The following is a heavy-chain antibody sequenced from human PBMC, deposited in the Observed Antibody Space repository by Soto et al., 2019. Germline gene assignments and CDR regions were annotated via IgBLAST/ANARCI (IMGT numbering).Heavy chain of an antibody. Sequence: ASVKVSCKVSGYTLTELSMHWVRQAPGKGLEWMGGFDPEDGETIYAQKFQGRVTMTEDTSTDTAYMELSSLRSEDTAVYYCATATAAHRNYYYYYYMDVWGKGTTVTVSS. CDR3: ATATAAHRNYYYYYYMDV. V-gene: IGHV1-24*01. D-gene: IGHD6-13*01. CDR1: GYTLTELS. J-gene: IGHJ6*03. CDR2: FDPEDGET.